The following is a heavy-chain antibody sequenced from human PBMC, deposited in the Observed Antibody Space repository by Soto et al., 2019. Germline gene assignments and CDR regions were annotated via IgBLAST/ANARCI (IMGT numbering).Heavy chain of an antibody. CDR3: ARDSRSVGNTAMVTRSYFYY. CDR1: GFTFSSYA. Sequence: GGSLRLSCAASGFTFSSYAMHWVRQAPGKGLEWVAVISYDGSNKYYADSVKGRFTISRDNSKNTLYLQMNSLRAEDTAVYYCARDSRSVGNTAMVTRSYFYYWGQGTLVTVSS. V-gene: IGHV3-30-3*01. CDR2: ISYDGSNK. J-gene: IGHJ4*02. D-gene: IGHD5-18*01.